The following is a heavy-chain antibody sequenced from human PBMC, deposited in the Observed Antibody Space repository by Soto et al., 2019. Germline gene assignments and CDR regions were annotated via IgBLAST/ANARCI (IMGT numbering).Heavy chain of an antibody. CDR3: ARGVVVVAASRDYYYYYGMDV. V-gene: IGHV1-69*01. CDR1: GGTFSSYA. D-gene: IGHD2-15*01. CDR2: IIPIFGTA. J-gene: IGHJ6*02. Sequence: QVQLVQSGAEVKKPGSSVKVSCKASGGTFSSYAISWVRQAPGQGLEWMGGIIPIFGTANYAQKFQGRVTITADESTSTAYMELGSLRSEDTAVYYCARGVVVVAASRDYYYYYGMDVWGQGTTVTVSS.